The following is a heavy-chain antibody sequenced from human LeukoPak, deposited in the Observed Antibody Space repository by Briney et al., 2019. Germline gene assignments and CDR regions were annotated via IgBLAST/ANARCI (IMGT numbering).Heavy chain of an antibody. CDR3: ARETGDIVLMVYGNWFDP. Sequence: QAGGSLRLSCAASGFTFSSYWMSWVRQAPGKGLEWVANIKQDGSEKYYVDSVKGRFTISRDNAKNSLYLQMNSLRAEDTAVYYCARETGDIVLMVYGNWFDPWGQGTLVTVSS. CDR2: IKQDGSEK. CDR1: GFTFSSYW. D-gene: IGHD2-8*01. V-gene: IGHV3-7*01. J-gene: IGHJ5*02.